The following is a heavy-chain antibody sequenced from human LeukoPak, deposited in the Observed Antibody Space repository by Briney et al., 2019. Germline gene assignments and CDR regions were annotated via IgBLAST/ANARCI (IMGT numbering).Heavy chain of an antibody. CDR1: GFTFSGYW. D-gene: IGHD5-18*01. CDR3: ARVWENSHGYGY. V-gene: IGHV3-74*01. Sequence: GGSLRLSCAASGFTFSGYWVHWVRQAPGKGLVWVSRNPDGSSTIYADSVKGRFTTSRDNAKNTLYLQMNSLRAEDTAVYYCARVWENSHGYGYWGQGTLVTVSS. J-gene: IGHJ4*02. CDR2: NPDGSST.